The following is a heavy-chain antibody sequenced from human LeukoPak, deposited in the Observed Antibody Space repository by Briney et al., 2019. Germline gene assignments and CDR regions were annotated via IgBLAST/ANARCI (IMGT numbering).Heavy chain of an antibody. Sequence: SETLSLTCTVSGGSISSYYWSWIRQLPGKGLEWIGYIYYSGSTNYNPPLKSRVTISVDTSKNQFSLKLSSVTAADTAVYYCARGSDYYYDSSGYNLDYWGQGTLVTVSS. J-gene: IGHJ4*02. CDR1: GGSISSYY. D-gene: IGHD3-22*01. V-gene: IGHV4-59*01. CDR3: ARGSDYYYDSSGYNLDY. CDR2: IYYSGST.